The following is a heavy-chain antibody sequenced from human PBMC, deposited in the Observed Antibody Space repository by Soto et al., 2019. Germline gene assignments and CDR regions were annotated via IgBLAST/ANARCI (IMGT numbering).Heavy chain of an antibody. V-gene: IGHV4-59*08. Sequence: SETLSLTCTVSGGSISSYYWSWILQPPGKGLEWIGYIYYSGSTNYNPSLKSRVTISVDTSKNQFSLKLSSVTAADTAVYYCARHGTMVRGVITPYYYYGMDVWGQGTTVTVSS. CDR3: ARHGTMVRGVITPYYYYGMDV. CDR2: IYYSGST. CDR1: GGSISSYY. D-gene: IGHD3-10*01. J-gene: IGHJ6*02.